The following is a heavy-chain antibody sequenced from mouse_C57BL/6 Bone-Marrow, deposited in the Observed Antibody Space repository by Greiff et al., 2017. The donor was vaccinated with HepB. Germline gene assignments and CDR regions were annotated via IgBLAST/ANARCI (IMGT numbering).Heavy chain of an antibody. V-gene: IGHV5-9*01. CDR1: GFTFSSYT. J-gene: IGHJ3*01. CDR2: ISGGGGNT. CDR3: ARKTGAWFAY. Sequence: EVQVVESGGGLVKPGGSLKLSCAASGFTFSSYTMSWVRQTPEKRLEWVATISGGGGNTYYPDSVKGRFTISRDNAKNTLYLQMSSLRSEDTALYYCARKTGAWFAYWGQGTLVTVSA.